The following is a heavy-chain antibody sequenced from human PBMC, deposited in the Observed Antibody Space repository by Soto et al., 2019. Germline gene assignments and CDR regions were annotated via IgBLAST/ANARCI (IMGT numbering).Heavy chain of an antibody. CDR3: ARDGLVDTAMVTLSLDY. CDR1: GGTFSSYA. D-gene: IGHD5-18*01. J-gene: IGHJ4*02. Sequence: ASVNVSCKASGGTFSSYAISWVRQAPGQGLEWMGGIIPIFGTANYAQKFQGRVTITADKSTSTAYMELSSLRSEDTAVYYCARDGLVDTAMVTLSLDYWGQGTLVTVSS. CDR2: IIPIFGTA. V-gene: IGHV1-69*06.